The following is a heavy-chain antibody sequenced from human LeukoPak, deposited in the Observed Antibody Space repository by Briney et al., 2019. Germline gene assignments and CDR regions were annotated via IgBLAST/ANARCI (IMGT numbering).Heavy chain of an antibody. CDR2: IIPIFGTA. V-gene: IGHV1-69*06. CDR1: GGTFSSYA. J-gene: IGHJ4*02. Sequence: SVKVSCTASGGTFSSYAISWVRQAPGQGLEWMGGIIPIFGTANYAQKFQGRVTITADKSTSTAYMELSSLRSEDTAVYSCARGGVRGYCSGGSCYCEFDYWGQGTLVTVSS. CDR3: ARGGVRGYCSGGSCYCEFDY. D-gene: IGHD2-15*01.